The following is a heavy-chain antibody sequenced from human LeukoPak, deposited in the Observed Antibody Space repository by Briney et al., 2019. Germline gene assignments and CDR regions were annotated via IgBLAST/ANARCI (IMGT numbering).Heavy chain of an antibody. D-gene: IGHD5-12*01. J-gene: IGHJ6*02. CDR1: GFTFSSYA. Sequence: GGSLRLSCAASGFTFSSYAMSWVRQAPGKGLEWVSGISGSGGSTDYADSVKGRFIISRDNSKNTLYLQMNSLRAEDTAIYYFAKEEWRRRDYNGMDVWGQGTTVTVSS. CDR3: AKEEWRRRDYNGMDV. V-gene: IGHV3-23*01. CDR2: ISGSGGST.